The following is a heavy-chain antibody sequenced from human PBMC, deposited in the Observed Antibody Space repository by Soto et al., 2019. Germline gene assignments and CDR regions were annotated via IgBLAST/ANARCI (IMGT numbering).Heavy chain of an antibody. CDR1: GYTFTSYD. Sequence: QVQLVQSGAEVKKPGASVKVSCKASGYTFTSYDINWVRQATGQGLEWMGWMNPNSGNTGYAQKFQGRVTMTRNTSIDTAYMELSSLRSEDTAVYYWAREHSSSWRFDYWGQGTLVTVSS. J-gene: IGHJ4*02. D-gene: IGHD6-13*01. CDR2: MNPNSGNT. CDR3: AREHSSSWRFDY. V-gene: IGHV1-8*01.